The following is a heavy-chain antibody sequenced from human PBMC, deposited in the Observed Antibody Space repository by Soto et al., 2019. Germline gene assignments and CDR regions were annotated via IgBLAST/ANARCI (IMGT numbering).Heavy chain of an antibody. J-gene: IGHJ4*02. CDR2: ISFDGSTK. Sequence: GGSLRLSCAASGFTFSPYAMHWVRQAPGKGLEWVSVISFDGSTKYYADSVKGRFTISRDNSEKKLYLQMNRLTAEDTAVYYCAKDGDRESYSSDYSGQGTLGTVPS. CDR3: AKDGDRESYSSDY. D-gene: IGHD1-26*01. CDR1: GFTFSPYA. V-gene: IGHV3-30-3*01.